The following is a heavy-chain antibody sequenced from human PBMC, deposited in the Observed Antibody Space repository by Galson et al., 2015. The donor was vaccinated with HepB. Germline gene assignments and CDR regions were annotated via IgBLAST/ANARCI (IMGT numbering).Heavy chain of an antibody. CDR1: GFTFNSYA. Sequence: SLRLSCAGSGFTFNSYAMSWVRQAPGKGLEWVSSISDSVSSTYYADSVKGRFTISRDDSKNTLYLQMNSLRADDTAVYYCAKATNPIRYFGWLYHFDFWGQGTLVTVSS. CDR3: AKATNPIRYFGWLYHFDF. V-gene: IGHV3-23*01. D-gene: IGHD3-9*01. J-gene: IGHJ4*02. CDR2: ISDSVSST.